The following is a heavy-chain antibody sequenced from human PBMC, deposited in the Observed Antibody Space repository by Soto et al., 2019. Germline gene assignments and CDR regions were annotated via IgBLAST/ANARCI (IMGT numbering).Heavy chain of an antibody. CDR3: ARSRLIWFGEFYGMDV. CDR1: GYSFTSYW. D-gene: IGHD3-10*01. J-gene: IGHJ6*02. V-gene: IGHV5-51*01. CDR2: IYPGDSDT. Sequence: PGESLKISCNGSGYSFTSYWIGWVRQMPGKGLEWMGIIYPGDSDTRYSPSFQGQVTISADKSISTAYLQWSSLKASDTAMYYCARSRLIWFGEFYGMDVWGQGTKVTVYS.